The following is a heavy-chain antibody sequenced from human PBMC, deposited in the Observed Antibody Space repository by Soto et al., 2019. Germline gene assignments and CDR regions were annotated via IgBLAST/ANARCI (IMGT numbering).Heavy chain of an antibody. CDR3: AEDSSGYGGYNWFDP. J-gene: IGHJ5*02. D-gene: IGHD5-12*01. Sequence: PGGSLRLCCAASGFTFSSYAMSWVRQAPGKGLEWVSAISGSGGSTYYADSVKGRFTISRDNSKNTLYLQMNSLRAEDTAVYYCAEDSSGYGGYNWFDPWGQGTLVTVSS. V-gene: IGHV3-23*01. CDR2: ISGSGGST. CDR1: GFTFSSYA.